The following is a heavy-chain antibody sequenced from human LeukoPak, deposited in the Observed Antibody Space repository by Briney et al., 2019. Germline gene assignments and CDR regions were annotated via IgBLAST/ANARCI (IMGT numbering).Heavy chain of an antibody. J-gene: IGHJ4*02. D-gene: IGHD1-26*01. Sequence: SETLSLTCAVYGGSFSGYYWSWIRQPPGKGLEWIGEINHSGSTNYNPSLKSRVPISVDTSKIQFSLKLSSVTAVDMAVYYCARNRGSGSWYPNYFDYWGQGTLVTVSS. CDR1: GGSFSGYY. CDR2: INHSGST. CDR3: ARNRGSGSWYPNYFDY. V-gene: IGHV4-34*01.